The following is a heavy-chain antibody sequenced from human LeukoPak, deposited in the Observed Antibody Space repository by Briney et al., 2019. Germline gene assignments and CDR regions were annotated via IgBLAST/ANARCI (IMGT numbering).Heavy chain of an antibody. Sequence: GGSLRLSCAASGFTFSSYAMHWARQAPGKGLEWVAVISYDGSSRYYADSVKGRFTISRDNSKNTLYLQMNSLRAGDTAVYYCARDGISMLRGDSYYFDYWGQGTLVTVSS. D-gene: IGHD3-10*01. CDR3: ARDGISMLRGDSYYFDY. J-gene: IGHJ4*02. V-gene: IGHV3-30-3*01. CDR1: GFTFSSYA. CDR2: ISYDGSSR.